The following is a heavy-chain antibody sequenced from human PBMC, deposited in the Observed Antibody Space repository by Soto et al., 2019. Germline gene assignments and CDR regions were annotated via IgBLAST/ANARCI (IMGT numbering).Heavy chain of an antibody. CDR2: IILIFGTA. J-gene: IGHJ6*02. CDR3: ARNARYGSGSRQIYYYYGMDV. Sequence: GASVKVSCKASGGTFSSYAISWVRQAPGQGLEWIGCIILIFGTANYAQKFQGRVTITADESTSTAYMELSSLRSEDTAVYYCARNARYGSGSRQIYYYYGMDVWGQGTTVTVSS. D-gene: IGHD3-10*01. V-gene: IGHV1-69*13. CDR1: GGTFSSYA.